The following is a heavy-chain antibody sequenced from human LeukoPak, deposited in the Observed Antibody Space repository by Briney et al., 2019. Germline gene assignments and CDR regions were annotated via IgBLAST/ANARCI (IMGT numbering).Heavy chain of an antibody. CDR1: GGTFSSYA. Sequence: SVKVSCKASGGTFSSYAISWVRQAPGQGLEWMGGIIPIFGTANYAQKFQGRVTITADESTSTAYMELSSLRSEDTAVYYCARDAAVAGTPRSGKRGVGYWGQGTLVTVSS. CDR3: ARDAAVAGTPRSGKRGVGY. D-gene: IGHD6-19*01. V-gene: IGHV1-69*13. CDR2: IIPIFGTA. J-gene: IGHJ4*02.